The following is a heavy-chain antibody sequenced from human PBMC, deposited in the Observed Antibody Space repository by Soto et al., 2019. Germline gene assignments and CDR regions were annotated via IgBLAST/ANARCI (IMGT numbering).Heavy chain of an antibody. J-gene: IGHJ5*02. CDR2: IVVGSGNT. CDR1: GFTFTSSA. V-gene: IGHV1-58*01. Sequence: SVKVSCKASGFTFTSSAVQWVRRARGQRLEWIGWIVVGSGNTNYAQKFQERVTITRDMSTSTAYMELSSLRSEDTAVYYCAALGDYDFWSGYQYPAGFDPWGQGTLVTVSS. CDR3: AALGDYDFWSGYQYPAGFDP. D-gene: IGHD3-3*01.